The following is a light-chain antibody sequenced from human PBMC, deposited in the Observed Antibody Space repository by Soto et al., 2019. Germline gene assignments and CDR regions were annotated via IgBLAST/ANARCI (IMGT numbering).Light chain of an antibody. Sequence: DIQMTQSPSTLSASVGDRVTITCRASQSISSWLAWYQQKPGKAPKLLSYKASSLQSGVPPTFSGSGSGTEFTLTISSLQPDDFATYYCQQYNSYPRTFGQGTKVEIK. CDR3: QQYNSYPRT. CDR2: KAS. J-gene: IGKJ1*01. V-gene: IGKV1-5*03. CDR1: QSISSW.